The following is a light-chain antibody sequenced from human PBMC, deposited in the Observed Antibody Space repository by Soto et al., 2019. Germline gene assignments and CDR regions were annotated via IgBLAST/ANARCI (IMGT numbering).Light chain of an antibody. V-gene: IGLV1-40*01. CDR1: SSNIGAGYY. CDR2: GNN. Sequence: QSVLTQPPSVSGAPGQRVTISCTGSSSNIGAGYYVQWYQQLPGTAPQLLIYGNNNRPSGVPDRFSGSNSGTSASLAITGLQAEDEAEYYCQSYDNSLSGSGVFGTGTKLTVL. CDR3: QSYDNSLSGSGV. J-gene: IGLJ1*01.